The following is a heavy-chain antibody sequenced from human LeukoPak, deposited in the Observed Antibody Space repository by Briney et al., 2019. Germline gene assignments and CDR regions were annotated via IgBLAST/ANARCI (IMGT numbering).Heavy chain of an antibody. V-gene: IGHV1-8*01. CDR3: ARGLWRTNGVFLGY. CDR1: GYTFTSYD. Sequence: ASVKVSCKASGYTFTSYDINWVRQATGQGLEWMGWMNPNSGNTSYAQKFQGRVTMTRNTSISTAYMELSSLRSEDTAVYYCARGLWRTNGVFLGYWGQGTLVTVSS. D-gene: IGHD2-8*01. CDR2: MNPNSGNT. J-gene: IGHJ4*02.